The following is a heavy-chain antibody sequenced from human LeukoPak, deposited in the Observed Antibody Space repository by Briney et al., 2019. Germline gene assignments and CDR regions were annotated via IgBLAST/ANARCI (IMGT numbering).Heavy chain of an antibody. CDR3: TRDDITLVGSYDHYFDY. D-gene: IGHD1-26*01. J-gene: IGHJ4*02. CDR1: GFTFGDYA. V-gene: IGHV3-49*04. CDR2: IRSKAYNGKP. Sequence: PGRSLRLSCAASGFTFGDYAMSWVRQAPGKGLEWVSLIRSKAYNGKPEYSASVKDRFTISRDDTTSNAYLQTSSLKTNDTAVYYCTRDDITLVGSYDHYFDYWGQGTLVTVSS.